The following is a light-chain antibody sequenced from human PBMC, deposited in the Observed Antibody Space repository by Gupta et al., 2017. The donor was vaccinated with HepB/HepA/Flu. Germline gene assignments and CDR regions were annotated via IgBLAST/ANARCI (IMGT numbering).Light chain of an antibody. Sequence: TVVTQEPSFSLSPGGTVTLTCGLSSGSVSTSYYPSWYQQTPGQAPRTLIYSTNTRSSGVPDRFSGSILGNKAALTITGAQADDESDYYCVLYMGSGIWVVGGGTKLTVL. J-gene: IGLJ3*02. V-gene: IGLV8-61*01. CDR1: SGSVSTSYY. CDR2: STN. CDR3: VLYMGSGIWV.